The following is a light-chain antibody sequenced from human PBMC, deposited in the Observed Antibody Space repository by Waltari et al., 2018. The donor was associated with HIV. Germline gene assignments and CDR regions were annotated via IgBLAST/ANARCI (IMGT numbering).Light chain of an antibody. V-gene: IGLV3-1*01. J-gene: IGLJ3*02. CDR1: KLGDKY. CDR3: QSWDSSTAV. Sequence: SYELTQPPSVSVSPGQTASITCSGDKLGDKYACWYQQKPGQSPVLVIDQDNKRPSGIPERFSGSNSENTATLTISGTQAMDEDDYYCQSWDSSTAVFGGGTKLTVL. CDR2: QDN.